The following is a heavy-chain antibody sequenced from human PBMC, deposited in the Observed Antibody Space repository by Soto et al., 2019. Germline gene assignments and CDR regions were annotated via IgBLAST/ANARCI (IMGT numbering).Heavy chain of an antibody. J-gene: IGHJ4*02. CDR1: GYTFTTYG. CDR3: ARAGRGYDEGYYDY. D-gene: IGHD5-12*01. CDR2: ISDYSGNT. V-gene: IGHV1-18*01. Sequence: ASVKVSCKTSGYTFTTYGISWVRQAPGQGLEWMGWISDYSGNTNYAQRLQGRVTMTTDTSTRTAYMELRSLNFDDTAVFYCARAGRGYDEGYYDYWGQGTLVTVSS.